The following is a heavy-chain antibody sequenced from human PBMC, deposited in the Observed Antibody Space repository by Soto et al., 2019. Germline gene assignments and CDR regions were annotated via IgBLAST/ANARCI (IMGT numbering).Heavy chain of an antibody. J-gene: IGHJ4*02. Sequence: SVKVSCKASGYTLTRYGISWVRQAPGQGLEWMGRIIPFLGIANYAQKFQGRVTITADKSTSTAYMELSSLRSDDTAVYYCARDRPHYNWNPHDYWGQGTLVTVSS. D-gene: IGHD1-20*01. CDR1: GYTLTRYG. CDR3: ARDRPHYNWNPHDY. V-gene: IGHV1-69*04. CDR2: IIPFLGIA.